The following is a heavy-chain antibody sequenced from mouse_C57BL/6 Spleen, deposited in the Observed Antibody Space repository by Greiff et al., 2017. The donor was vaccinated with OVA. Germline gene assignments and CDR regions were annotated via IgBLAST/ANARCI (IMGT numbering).Heavy chain of an antibody. CDR2: VHPNSGST. J-gene: IGHJ4*01. D-gene: IGHD1-1*01. CDR1: GYTFTSYW. Sequence: VQLQQPGAELVKPGASVKLSCKASGYTFTSYWMHWVKQRPGQGLEWIGMVHPNSGSTNYNEKFKSKATLTVDKSSSTAYMQLSSLTSEDSAVYYCAPITTVVGGYAMDYWGQGTSVTVSS. CDR3: APITTVVGGYAMDY. V-gene: IGHV1-64*01.